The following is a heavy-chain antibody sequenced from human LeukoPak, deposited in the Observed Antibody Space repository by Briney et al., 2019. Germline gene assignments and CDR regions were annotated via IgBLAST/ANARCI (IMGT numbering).Heavy chain of an antibody. Sequence: SETLCLTCTVSGGSMSSSSYYWGWIRQPPGKGLEWIGSIYYSGSTYYNPSLESRVTISVDTSKNQFSLKLSSVTAADTAVYYCARARRSGGVDYWGQGTLVTVSS. CDR3: ARARRSGGVDY. J-gene: IGHJ4*02. CDR2: IYYSGST. V-gene: IGHV4-39*07. D-gene: IGHD3-16*01. CDR1: GGSMSSSSYY.